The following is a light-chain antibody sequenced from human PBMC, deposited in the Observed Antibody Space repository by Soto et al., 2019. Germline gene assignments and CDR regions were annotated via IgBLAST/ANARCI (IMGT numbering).Light chain of an antibody. V-gene: IGKV3-15*01. Sequence: IVMTQSPATLSVSPGERATLSCRAGQTIYSNVAWYQQRPGQAPRLLIYGASTRATGIPARFSGSGSGTEFTLTISSLQSEDFAVYYCQQRSNWITFGQGTRLEIK. CDR2: GAS. CDR3: QQRSNWIT. J-gene: IGKJ5*01. CDR1: QTIYSN.